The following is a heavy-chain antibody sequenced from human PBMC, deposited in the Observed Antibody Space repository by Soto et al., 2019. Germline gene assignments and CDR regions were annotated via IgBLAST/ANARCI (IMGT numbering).Heavy chain of an antibody. Sequence: QVQLQESGPGLVKPSETLSLTCTVSGGSISSYYWSWIRQPPGKGLEWIGYIYYSGSTNYNPSLKSRVTISVDTSKNQFSLKLSSVTAADTAVYYCARGLWAAAGTNYWGQGTLVTVSS. J-gene: IGHJ4*02. V-gene: IGHV4-59*12. CDR2: IYYSGST. D-gene: IGHD6-13*01. CDR1: GGSISSYY. CDR3: ARGLWAAAGTNY.